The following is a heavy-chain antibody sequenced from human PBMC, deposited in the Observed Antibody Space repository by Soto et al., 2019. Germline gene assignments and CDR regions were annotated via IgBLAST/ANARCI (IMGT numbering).Heavy chain of an antibody. J-gene: IGHJ1*01. CDR3: ARDQVGAVAGTGYFFQH. Sequence: QVQLVQSGAEVKKPGASVKVSCKASGYTFTSYYMHWVRQAPGQGLEWMGIINPSGGSTSYTQKFQGRVTMTRDTSTSTVYMELSSLRSEETAVYYCARDQVGAVAGTGYFFQHWGQGTLVTVSS. CDR1: GYTFTSYY. D-gene: IGHD6-19*01. V-gene: IGHV1-46*01. CDR2: INPSGGST.